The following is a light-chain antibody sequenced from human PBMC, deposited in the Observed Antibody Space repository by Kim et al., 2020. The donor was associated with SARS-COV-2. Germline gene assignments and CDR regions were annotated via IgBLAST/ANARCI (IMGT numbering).Light chain of an antibody. V-gene: IGKV1-5*03. CDR2: KAS. Sequence: ASVGDRVTITCRASQTSGDFLAWHQQKPGEAPKLLIYKASSLESGVPSRFTGSGSGTDFTLTINSLQPDDFASYYCQQYKTTSRTFGQGTKVEIK. CDR1: QTSGDF. CDR3: QQYKTTSRT. J-gene: IGKJ1*01.